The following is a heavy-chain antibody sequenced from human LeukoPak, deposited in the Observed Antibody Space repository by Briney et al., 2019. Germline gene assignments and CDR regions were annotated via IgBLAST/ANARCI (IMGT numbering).Heavy chain of an antibody. Sequence: SETLSLTCTISGGSVSSNDYYWGWIRQPPGRGLEWIGTIHYSGSTYYKASLKSRVTISIDTSKKRFSLTLSSVTAADTAVYYCARIRSYYDSGYYPYYIDYWGQGILVTVSS. CDR2: IHYSGST. V-gene: IGHV4-39*07. CDR3: ARIRSYYDSGYYPYYIDY. J-gene: IGHJ4*02. D-gene: IGHD3-22*01. CDR1: GGSVSSNDYY.